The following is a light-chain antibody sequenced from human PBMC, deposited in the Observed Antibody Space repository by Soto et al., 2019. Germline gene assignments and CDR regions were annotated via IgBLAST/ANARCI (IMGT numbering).Light chain of an antibody. Sequence: EIVLTQSPGTLSLSPGERATLSCRASQSVGSNYLAWYQQKPGQAPRILIFGASGRATGIPDRFSGSGSGTDFTLNITRLEPEDFAVYYCQQYGSSPPWTFGQGTKVDIK. J-gene: IGKJ1*01. CDR3: QQYGSSPPWT. CDR1: QSVGSNY. V-gene: IGKV3-20*01. CDR2: GAS.